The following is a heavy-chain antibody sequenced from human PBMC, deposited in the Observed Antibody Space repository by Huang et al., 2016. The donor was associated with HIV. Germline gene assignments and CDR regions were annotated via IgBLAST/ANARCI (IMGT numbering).Heavy chain of an antibody. J-gene: IGHJ4*02. CDR1: GFTFSSYW. D-gene: IGHD3-10*01. Sequence: EVQLVESGGGLVQPGGSLRFSCPASGFTFSSYWMSWGRQAPGKGLGGVTNIKQDGSEKYYVDSVKGRFSISRDNAKNSLYLQMNSLRAEDTAVYYCARRLRYYYGSGRTSGYFDYWGQGTLVTVSS. V-gene: IGHV3-7*01. CDR3: ARRLRYYYGSGRTSGYFDY. CDR2: IKQDGSEK.